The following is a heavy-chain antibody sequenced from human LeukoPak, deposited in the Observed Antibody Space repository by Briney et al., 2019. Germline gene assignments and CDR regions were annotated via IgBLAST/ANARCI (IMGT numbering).Heavy chain of an antibody. V-gene: IGHV3-21*01. J-gene: IGHJ4*02. CDR3: VRDPTTVTTKEVDY. Sequence: GGSLRLSCAASGFTFSSYSMNWVRQAPGKGLEWVSSISSSSSYIYYADSVKGRFTISRDNAKNSLYLQMNSLRAEDTAVYYCVRDPTTVTTKEVDYWGQGTLVTVSS. CDR2: ISSSSSYI. D-gene: IGHD4-11*01. CDR1: GFTFSSYS.